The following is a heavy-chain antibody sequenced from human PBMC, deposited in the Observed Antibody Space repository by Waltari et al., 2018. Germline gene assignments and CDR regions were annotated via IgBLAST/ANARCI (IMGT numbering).Heavy chain of an antibody. J-gene: IGHJ1*01. D-gene: IGHD4-17*01. V-gene: IGHV4-39*01. CDR2: MQYRGSS. Sequence: QLQLQESGPGLVKPSETLSLTCTVSGGSISTNYNWGWIRQPPGKGLEWMGNMQYRGSSFYNPSLKSRVTIALDTSKNRFSLRLSSVVAADTAVYFCGRIAFGDDGGYFQHWGQGTLVTVSS. CDR3: GRIAFGDDGGYFQH. CDR1: GGSISTNYN.